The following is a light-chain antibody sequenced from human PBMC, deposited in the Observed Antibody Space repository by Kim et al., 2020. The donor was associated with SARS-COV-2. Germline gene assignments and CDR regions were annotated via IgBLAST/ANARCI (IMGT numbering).Light chain of an antibody. V-gene: IGKV3-20*01. CDR2: GAS. CDR1: QSVSSSY. Sequence: LSPGERATPSCRASQSVSSSYLAWYQQKPGQAPRILIYGASSRATGIPDRFSGSGSGTDFTLTISRLEPEDFAVYYCQQYGRSPYSFGQGTKLEI. CDR3: QQYGRSPYS. J-gene: IGKJ2*03.